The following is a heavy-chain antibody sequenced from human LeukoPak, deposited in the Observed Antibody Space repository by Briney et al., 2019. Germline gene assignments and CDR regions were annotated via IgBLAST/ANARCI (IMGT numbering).Heavy chain of an antibody. CDR1: GFTFSSYA. CDR3: AKNLGSGSYYSFDY. V-gene: IGHV3-23*01. Sequence: GGSLRLSCAASGFTFSSYAMGWVRQAPGKGLEWVSVISGNGGSTHYADSVKGRFTISRDNSKNTLYLQMNSLRAEDTAVYYCAKNLGSGSYYSFDYWGQGTLVTVSS. J-gene: IGHJ4*02. D-gene: IGHD3-10*01. CDR2: ISGNGGST.